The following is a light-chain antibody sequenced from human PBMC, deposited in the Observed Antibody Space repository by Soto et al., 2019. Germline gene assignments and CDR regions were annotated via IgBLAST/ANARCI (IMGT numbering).Light chain of an antibody. J-gene: IGKJ5*01. Sequence: EIVLTQSPATLSLSPGERATLSCRASRSVSTYLAWYQQKPGQAPMLLIYDASTRATGIPARFSGSGSGTDFTLTISSLEPEDFALYYCQQRSSWITFGQGTRLEIK. CDR2: DAS. CDR1: RSVSTY. V-gene: IGKV3-11*01. CDR3: QQRSSWIT.